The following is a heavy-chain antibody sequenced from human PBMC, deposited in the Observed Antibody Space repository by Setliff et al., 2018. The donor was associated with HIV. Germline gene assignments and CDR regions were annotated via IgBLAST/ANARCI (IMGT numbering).Heavy chain of an antibody. CDR1: GYTFTDYY. V-gene: IGHV1-46*01. D-gene: IGHD3-16*01. Sequence: GASVKVSCKASGYTFTDYYVHWVRQAPGQGLEWMGIINPSAVTSYGQKLPGRLTVTRDTSTSTVYMDLSSVRSEDTAVYYCVRGGGSSAYPPFEYWGQGTLVTVSS. CDR3: VRGGGSSAYPPFEY. J-gene: IGHJ4*02. CDR2: INPSAVT.